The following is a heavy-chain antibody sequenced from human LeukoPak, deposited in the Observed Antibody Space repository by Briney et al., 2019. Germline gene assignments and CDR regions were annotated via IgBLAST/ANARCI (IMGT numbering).Heavy chain of an antibody. J-gene: IGHJ4*02. CDR3: ARSMIQTYYFDY. Sequence: GASVKVSCKASGYTFTSYYMHWVRQAPGQGLEWMGIINPSGGSTSYAQKFQGRVTMTRDMSTSTVYMELSSLRSEDTAVYYRARSMIQTYYFDYWGQGTLVTVSS. CDR1: GYTFTSYY. V-gene: IGHV1-46*01. D-gene: IGHD2-21*01. CDR2: INPSGGST.